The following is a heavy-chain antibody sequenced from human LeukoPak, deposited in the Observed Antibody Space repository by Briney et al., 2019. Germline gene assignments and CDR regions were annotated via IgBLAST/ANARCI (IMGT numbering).Heavy chain of an antibody. CDR3: ARHYGP. CDR1: GGSISSSNW. J-gene: IGHJ5*02. Sequence: SGTLSLTCAVSGGSISSSNWWSWVRQPPGKGLEWIGSIYDSGSTYYNPSLKSRVTISVDTSKNQFSLKLNSVAAADTAVYYCARHYGPWGQGTLVTVSS. D-gene: IGHD3-16*01. CDR2: IYDSGST. V-gene: IGHV4-4*02.